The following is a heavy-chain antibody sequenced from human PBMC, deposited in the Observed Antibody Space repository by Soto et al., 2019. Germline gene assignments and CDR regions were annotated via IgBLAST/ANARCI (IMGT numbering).Heavy chain of an antibody. CDR2: IYYSGST. J-gene: IGHJ4*02. CDR1: GGSISSSSYY. Sequence: PSETLSLTCTVSGGSISSSSYYWGWIRQPPGKGLEWIGNIYYSGSTNYNPSLKSRVTISVDTSKNQFSLKLSSVTAADTAVYYCARHHWAFGWNPHYYFDYWGQGTLVTVSS. V-gene: IGHV4-39*01. D-gene: IGHD1-1*01. CDR3: ARHHWAFGWNPHYYFDY.